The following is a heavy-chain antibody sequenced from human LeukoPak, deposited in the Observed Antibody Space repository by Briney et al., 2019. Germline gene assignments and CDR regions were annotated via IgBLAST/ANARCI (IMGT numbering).Heavy chain of an antibody. CDR2: ISYDESNK. V-gene: IGHV3-30*03. Sequence: GRSLRLSCAASGFTFSSYGMHWVRQAPGKGLEWVALISYDESNKYYADSVKGRFTISRDNSKNTLYLQMNSLRAEDTALYYCARVMKSNNWYRSSADYWGQGTLVTVSS. D-gene: IGHD6-13*01. CDR3: ARVMKSNNWYRSSADY. CDR1: GFTFSSYG. J-gene: IGHJ4*02.